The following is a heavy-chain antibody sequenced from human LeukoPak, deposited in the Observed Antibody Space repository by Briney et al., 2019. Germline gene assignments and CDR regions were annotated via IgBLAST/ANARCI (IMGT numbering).Heavy chain of an antibody. D-gene: IGHD3-10*01. V-gene: IGHV4-38-2*01. J-gene: IGHJ4*02. CDR2: IYHSGST. CDR3: ARVHISYGSGSYGGHYFDY. Sequence: KPSETLSLTCAVSGYSISSGYYWGWIRQPPGKGLEWIGSIYHSGSTYYNPSLKSRVTISVDTSKNQFSLKLSSVTAADTAVYYCARVHISYGSGSYGGHYFDYWGQGTLVTVSS. CDR1: GYSISSGYY.